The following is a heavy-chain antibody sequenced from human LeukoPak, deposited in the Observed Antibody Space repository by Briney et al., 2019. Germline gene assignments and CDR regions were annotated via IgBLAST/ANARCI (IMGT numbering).Heavy chain of an antibody. Sequence: GGSLRLSCAASGFTLSKYAMDWVRQAPGKGLEWVSGIDGSGGRPPSADSVKGRFTISRDISKNTLYLQMDSLRAEDTAAYYCARGKDHDFWNPFDHWGQGTLVTVSS. V-gene: IGHV3-23*01. D-gene: IGHD3-3*01. CDR1: GFTLSKYA. CDR3: ARGKDHDFWNPFDH. CDR2: IDGSGGRP. J-gene: IGHJ4*02.